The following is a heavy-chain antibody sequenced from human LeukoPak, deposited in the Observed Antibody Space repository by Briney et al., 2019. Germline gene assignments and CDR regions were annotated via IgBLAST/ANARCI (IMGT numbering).Heavy chain of an antibody. CDR3: ARDHYDSYYMDV. Sequence: GGSLRLSCAASGFTFSSYEMNWVRQAPGKGLEWVSYISSSGSTIYYADSVKGRFTISRDNAKNSLYLQMNSLRAKDTAVYYCARDHYDSYYMDVWGKGTTVTVSS. CDR2: ISSSGSTI. CDR1: GFTFSSYE. V-gene: IGHV3-48*03. D-gene: IGHD3-16*01. J-gene: IGHJ6*03.